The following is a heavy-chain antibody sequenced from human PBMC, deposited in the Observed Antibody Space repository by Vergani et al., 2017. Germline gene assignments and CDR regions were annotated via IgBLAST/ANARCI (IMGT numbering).Heavy chain of an antibody. CDR2: ISSSSSTI. CDR3: ARASHYGSGSLYGMDV. CDR1: GFTFSSYS. Sequence: EVQLVESGGGLVQPGGSLRLSCAASGFTFSSYSMNWVRQAPGKGLEWVSYISSSSSTIYYADSVKGRFTISRDNAKNSLYLQMNSLRAGDTAVYYCARASHYGSGSLYGMDVWGQGP. V-gene: IGHV3-48*04. J-gene: IGHJ6*02. D-gene: IGHD3-10*01.